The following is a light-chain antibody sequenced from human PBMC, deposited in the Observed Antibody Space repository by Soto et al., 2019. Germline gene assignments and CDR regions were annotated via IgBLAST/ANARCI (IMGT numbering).Light chain of an antibody. V-gene: IGKV3D-20*01. CDR1: QSVSNTY. CDR3: QQYGSSPYT. CDR2: DAS. J-gene: IGKJ2*01. Sequence: EIVLTQSPVTLSLSPGERATLSCGASQSVSNTYIAWYQQKPGLAPRLLIYDASSRASGIPDRFSGSGSGTDFTLTITRLEPEDFAVYYCQQYGSSPYTFGQGTKLEIK.